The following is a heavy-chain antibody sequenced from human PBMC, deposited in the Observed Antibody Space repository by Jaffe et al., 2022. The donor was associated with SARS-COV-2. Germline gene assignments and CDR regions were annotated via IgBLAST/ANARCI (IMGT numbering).Heavy chain of an antibody. J-gene: IGHJ3*02. CDR2: ISSSGSSI. CDR1: GFTFSDYY. D-gene: IGHD4-17*01. CDR3: ARDNGGNGDSGDAFDI. Sequence: QVQLVESGGGLVKPGGSLRLSCAASGFTFSDYYLAWIRQAPGKGLEWVSYISSSGSSIYYADSVEGRFTISRDNAKKFLNLQLNSLRAEDTAVYYCARDNGGNGDSGDAFDIWGHGTMVTVSS. V-gene: IGHV3-11*01.